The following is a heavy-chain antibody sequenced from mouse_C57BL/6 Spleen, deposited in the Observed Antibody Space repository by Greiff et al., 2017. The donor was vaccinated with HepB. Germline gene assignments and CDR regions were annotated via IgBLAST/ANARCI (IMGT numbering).Heavy chain of an antibody. CDR2: IYPGDGDT. CDR1: GYAFSSYW. CDR3: ARRGFTTVVATDYYAMDY. Sequence: LVESGAELVKPGASVKISCKASGYAFSSYWMNWVKQRPGKGLEWIGQIYPGDGDTNYNGKFKGKATLTADKSSSTAYMQLSSLTSEDSAVYFCARRGFTTVVATDYYAMDYWGQGTSVTVSS. J-gene: IGHJ4*01. V-gene: IGHV1-80*01. D-gene: IGHD1-1*01.